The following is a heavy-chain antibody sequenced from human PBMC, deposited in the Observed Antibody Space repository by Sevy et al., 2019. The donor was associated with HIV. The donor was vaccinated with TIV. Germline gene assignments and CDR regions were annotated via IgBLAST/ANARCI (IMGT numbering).Heavy chain of an antibody. CDR2: ISGNSAAI. D-gene: IGHD6-19*01. CDR1: GFTFSRYS. CDR3: AREDSSGWYSPGDFDY. Sequence: GGSLRLSCAASGFTFSRYSMNWVRQAPGKGLEWISYISGNSAAIYYADSVKGRFTVSRDNDNDALYLQMNSLRDEDTAVYYCAREDSSGWYSPGDFDYWGQGTLVTVSS. J-gene: IGHJ4*02. V-gene: IGHV3-48*02.